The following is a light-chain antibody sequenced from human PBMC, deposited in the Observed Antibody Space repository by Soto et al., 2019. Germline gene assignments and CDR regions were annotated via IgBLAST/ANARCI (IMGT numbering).Light chain of an antibody. CDR1: QSVSTY. J-gene: IGKJ5*01. CDR2: DAS. Sequence: EIVLTQSPATVSLSPGERATLSCRASQSVSTYLAWYQQKPGQAPRLLIYDASNRATGIPARFSGSGSGTDFTLTISSLEPEDFAVYYCQQRSNWPRSTFGQGTRLEIK. V-gene: IGKV3-11*01. CDR3: QQRSNWPRST.